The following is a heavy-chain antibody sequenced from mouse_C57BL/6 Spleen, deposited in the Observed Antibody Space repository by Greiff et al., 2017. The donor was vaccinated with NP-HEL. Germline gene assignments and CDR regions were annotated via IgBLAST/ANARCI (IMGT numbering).Heavy chain of an antibody. V-gene: IGHV1-4*01. Sequence: QVQLKESGAELARPGASVKMSCKASGYTFTSYTMHWVKQRPGQGLEWIGYINPSSGYTKYNQKFKDKATLTADKSSSTAYMQLSSLTSEDSAVYYCARSDYDVKFAYWGQGTLVTVSA. CDR1: GYTFTSYT. CDR3: ARSDYDVKFAY. CDR2: INPSSGYT. D-gene: IGHD2-4*01. J-gene: IGHJ3*01.